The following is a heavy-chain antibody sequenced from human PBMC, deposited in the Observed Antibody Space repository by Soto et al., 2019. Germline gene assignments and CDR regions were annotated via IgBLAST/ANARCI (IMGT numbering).Heavy chain of an antibody. Sequence: PSEALSLTCTLSGGSISSSSYYWGWIRQPPGKGLEWLGSVYYSGSTYYNPSLKGRVAISVDTSKNQFCRKLSAVTAADPAVYYFASHGSGAIRYYYYGMEGWVRGTAVT. J-gene: IGHJ6*02. D-gene: IGHD6-19*01. CDR2: VYYSGST. CDR1: GGSISSSSYY. V-gene: IGHV4-39*01. CDR3: ASHGSGAIRYYYYGMEG.